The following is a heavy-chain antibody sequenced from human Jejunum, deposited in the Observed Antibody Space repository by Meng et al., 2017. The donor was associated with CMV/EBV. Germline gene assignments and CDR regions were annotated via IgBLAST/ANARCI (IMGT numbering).Heavy chain of an antibody. D-gene: IGHD6-19*01. CDR1: GYTFTHHG. Sequence: QLQPMPAGAEVEKPGASVRVSCKASGYTFTHHGISWIRQAPGQGLEWMGWISCYNGDTNYAQKFQGRVTMTTDTSTSTAYMDLRSLRSDDTAVYYCARDPSNTSGRYAYFDYWGQGTLVTVSS. CDR3: ARDPSNTSGRYAYFDY. CDR2: ISCYNGDT. J-gene: IGHJ4*02. V-gene: IGHV1-18*01.